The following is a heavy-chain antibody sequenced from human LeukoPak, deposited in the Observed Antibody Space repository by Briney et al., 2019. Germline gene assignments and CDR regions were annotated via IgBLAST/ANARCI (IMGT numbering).Heavy chain of an antibody. J-gene: IGHJ4*02. CDR3: ARVIRYSYGYYFDY. Sequence: SETLSLTCTVSGGSTSGYYWSWIRQPPGKGLECIGYIYYSGTTNYNPSLKSRVTISVDTSKNQFSLKLSSVTAADTAVYYCARVIRYSYGYYFDYWGQGILVTVSS. V-gene: IGHV4-59*01. D-gene: IGHD5-18*01. CDR1: GGSTSGYY. CDR2: IYYSGTT.